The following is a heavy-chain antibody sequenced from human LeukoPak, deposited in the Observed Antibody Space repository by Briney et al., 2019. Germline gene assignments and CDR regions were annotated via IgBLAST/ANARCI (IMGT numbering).Heavy chain of an antibody. J-gene: IGHJ4*02. Sequence: RPGGSLRLSCAASGFTFSSYAMSWVRQAPGKGLEWVSAISGSGGSTYYADSVKGRFTISRDNSKNTLYLQMNSLRAEDTAVYYCAKGEYYYGSGSSYWGQGTLVTVSS. D-gene: IGHD3-10*01. V-gene: IGHV3-23*01. CDR2: ISGSGGST. CDR1: GFTFSSYA. CDR3: AKGEYYYGSGSSY.